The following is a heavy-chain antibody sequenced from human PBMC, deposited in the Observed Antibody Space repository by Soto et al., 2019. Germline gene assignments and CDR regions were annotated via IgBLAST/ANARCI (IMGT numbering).Heavy chain of an antibody. J-gene: IGHJ6*02. V-gene: IGHV3-30-3*01. D-gene: IGHD4-4*01. CDR2: ISYDGSNK. CDR1: GFTFSSYA. Sequence: SCKASGFTFSSYAMHWVRQAPGKGLEWVAVISYDGSNKYYADSVKGRFTISRDNSKNTLYLQMNSLRAEDTAVYHCARDLTVTGYYYYYGMDVWGQGTTVTVSS. CDR3: ARDLTVTGYYYYYGMDV.